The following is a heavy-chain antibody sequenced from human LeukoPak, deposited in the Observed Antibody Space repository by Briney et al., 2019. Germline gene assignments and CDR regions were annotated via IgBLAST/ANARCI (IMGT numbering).Heavy chain of an antibody. J-gene: IGHJ6*02. CDR3: ARVVAKYYGMDV. CDR2: ISSSSSYI. D-gene: IGHD2-15*01. V-gene: IGHV3-21*01. CDR1: GFTFSSYS. Sequence: GGTLRLSCAASGFTFSSYSINWVRQAAGNGLEWFSSISSSSSYIYYADSVKGRFTISRDNAKNSLYLQMNSLRAEDTAVYYCARVVAKYYGMDVWGQGTTVTVSS.